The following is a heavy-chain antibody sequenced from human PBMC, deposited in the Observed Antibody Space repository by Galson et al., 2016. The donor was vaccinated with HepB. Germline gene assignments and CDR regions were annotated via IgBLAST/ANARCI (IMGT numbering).Heavy chain of an antibody. Sequence: CALSGDSVPSNSAVWNSIRQSPSRGLAWLGRPYYRSRWYNDYAVSVKSRISINADTSKNQVSLQLNSVTPDDTAVYYCAYGVDVWGQGTRVTVS. CDR1: GDSVPSNSAV. CDR2: PYYRSRWYN. J-gene: IGHJ6*02. CDR3: AYGVDV. V-gene: IGHV6-1*01.